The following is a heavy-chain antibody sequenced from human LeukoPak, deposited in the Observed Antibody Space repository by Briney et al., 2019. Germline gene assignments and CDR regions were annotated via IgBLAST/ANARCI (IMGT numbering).Heavy chain of an antibody. V-gene: IGHV1-69*01. D-gene: IGHD1-26*01. CDR3: ATHPWEHKNWYFDL. Sequence: SVKVSCKASGGTFSSYAISWVRQAPGQGLEWMGGIIPIFGTANYAQKFQGRVTVTADESTSTAYMELSSLRSEDTAVYYCATHPWEHKNWYFDLWGRGTLVTVSS. J-gene: IGHJ2*01. CDR2: IIPIFGTA. CDR1: GGTFSSYA.